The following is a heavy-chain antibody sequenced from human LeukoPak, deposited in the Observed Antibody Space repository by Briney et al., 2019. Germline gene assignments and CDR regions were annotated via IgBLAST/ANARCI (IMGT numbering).Heavy chain of an antibody. Sequence: SETLSLTCSVSGGSVFLSYYYWGWVRQPPGKALEWIGSVYYSGTTSSNPSLKSRVTISVDMSKNEFSLRLRSVTAADTAVYYCTRGSIAYYYMDVWGKGTTVTISS. J-gene: IGHJ6*03. CDR1: GGSVFLSYYY. CDR3: TRGSIAYYYMDV. CDR2: VYYSGTT. D-gene: IGHD3-22*01. V-gene: IGHV4-39*07.